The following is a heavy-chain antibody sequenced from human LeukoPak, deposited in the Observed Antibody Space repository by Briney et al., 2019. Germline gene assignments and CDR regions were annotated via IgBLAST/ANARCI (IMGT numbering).Heavy chain of an antibody. D-gene: IGHD3-22*01. Sequence: SETLSLTCTVSGDSITSGSYYWAWVRQPPGKGLEWIGSIAYTGNTYYNPPLKNRATMSVDPSGNQFSLRLSSVTAADTALYYCRGYDSSGNWAFDYWGQGTLVTVSS. J-gene: IGHJ4*02. CDR2: IAYTGNT. V-gene: IGHV4-39*01. CDR3: RGYDSSGNWAFDY. CDR1: GDSITSGSYY.